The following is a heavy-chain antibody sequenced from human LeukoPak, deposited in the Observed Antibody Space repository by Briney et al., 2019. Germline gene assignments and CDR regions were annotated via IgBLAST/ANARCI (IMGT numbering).Heavy chain of an antibody. CDR2: ISYDGSNK. CDR1: GFTFSDYY. V-gene: IGHV3-30*18. CDR3: AKSWGSYTAFDI. J-gene: IGHJ3*02. D-gene: IGHD3-16*01. Sequence: GGSLRLSCAASGFTFSDYYMSWIRQAPGKGLEWVAVISYDGSNKYYADSVKGRFTISRDNSKNTLYLQMNSLRAEDTAVYYCAKSWGSYTAFDIWGQGTMVTVSS.